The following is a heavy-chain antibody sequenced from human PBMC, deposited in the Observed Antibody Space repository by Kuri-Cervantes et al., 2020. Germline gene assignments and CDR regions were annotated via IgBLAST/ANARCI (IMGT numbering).Heavy chain of an antibody. J-gene: IGHJ4*02. CDR2: IRYDGSNK. D-gene: IGHD6-19*01. CDR3: AKGRSEVYSSGWYEVGDY. Sequence: LSLTCAASGFTFSSYGMHWVRQAPGKGLEWVTFIRYDGSNKYYAESVKGRFTISREDSKNTLYLQMNSLRAEDTAVYYCAKGRSEVYSSGWYEVGDYWGQGALVTVSS. CDR1: GFTFSSYG. V-gene: IGHV3-30*02.